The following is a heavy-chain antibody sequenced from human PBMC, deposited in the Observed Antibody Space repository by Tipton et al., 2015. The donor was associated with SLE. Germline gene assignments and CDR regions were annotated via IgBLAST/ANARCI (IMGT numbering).Heavy chain of an antibody. D-gene: IGHD2-2*01. V-gene: IGHV3-30*04. CDR1: GLTFSTYA. J-gene: IGHJ3*02. CDR3: ARDRDCSSTSCYNAFDI. CDR2: ISYDGSSK. Sequence: QLVQSGGGLVQPGRSLRLSCAASGLTFSTYAMHWVRQAPGKGLEWVAVISYDGSSKYYAESVKGRFSISRDNSKNTLYLQMSSLRAEDTALYYCARDRDCSSTSCYNAFDIWGLGTMVTVSS.